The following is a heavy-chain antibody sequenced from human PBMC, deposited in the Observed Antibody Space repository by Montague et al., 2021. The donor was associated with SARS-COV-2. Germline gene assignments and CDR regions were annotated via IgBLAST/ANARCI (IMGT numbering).Heavy chain of an antibody. CDR2: MYYTGHT. CDR1: GASVASDNFY. CDR3: ARSRANVPSRPGFDY. Sequence: SETLSLTCTVSGASVASDNFYWSWIPQPPGKGLEWIGYMYYTGHTNYNPSLESRVTMPVDPSKNQFSLTLTSVTAADTAVYYCARSRANVPSRPGFDYWGQGALVTVSS. J-gene: IGHJ4*02. V-gene: IGHV4-61*01. D-gene: IGHD6-6*01.